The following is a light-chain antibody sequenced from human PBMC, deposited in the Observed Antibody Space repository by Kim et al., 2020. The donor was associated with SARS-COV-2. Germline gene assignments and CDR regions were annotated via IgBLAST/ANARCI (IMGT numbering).Light chain of an antibody. V-gene: IGLV2-14*01. Sequence: QSVVTQPASVSGSPGQSITISCTGTSSDVGGYNYVSWYQQHPGKAPKHMIYDVSKRPSGVSNRVSGSKSGNTDSLTISGLQAEDEADYYCSSYTGSGTYVFGTGTKVTVL. CDR3: SSYTGSGTYV. CDR2: DVS. CDR1: SSDVGGYNY. J-gene: IGLJ1*01.